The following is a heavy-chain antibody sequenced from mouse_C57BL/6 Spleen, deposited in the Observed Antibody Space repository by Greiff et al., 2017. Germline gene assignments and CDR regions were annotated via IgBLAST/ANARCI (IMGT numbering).Heavy chain of an antibody. Sequence: QVQLQQPGAELVKPGASVKLSCKASGYTFTSYWMQWVKQRPGQGLEWIREIDPSDSYTNYNQKFKGKATLTVDTSSSTAYMQLSSLTSEDSAVYYCARRGRSIYFDYWGQGTTLTVSS. CDR2: IDPSDSYT. CDR3: ARRGRSIYFDY. J-gene: IGHJ2*01. CDR1: GYTFTSYW. V-gene: IGHV1-50*01. D-gene: IGHD1-1*01.